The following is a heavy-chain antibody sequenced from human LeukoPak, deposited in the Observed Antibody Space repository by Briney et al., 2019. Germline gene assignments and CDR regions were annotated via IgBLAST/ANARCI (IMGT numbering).Heavy chain of an antibody. V-gene: IGHV1-46*01. CDR1: GYTFTSYY. CDR3: ARGGRSSGYYWRFDY. Sequence: ASLKLSCKASGYTFTSYYMHWVRKAPGQGLEWMGIINPSGGSTSYAQKFQGRVTMTRDTSTSTVYMEQSSLRSEDTAVYYCARGGRSSGYYWRFDYWGQGTLVTVSS. J-gene: IGHJ4*02. D-gene: IGHD3-22*01. CDR2: INPSGGST.